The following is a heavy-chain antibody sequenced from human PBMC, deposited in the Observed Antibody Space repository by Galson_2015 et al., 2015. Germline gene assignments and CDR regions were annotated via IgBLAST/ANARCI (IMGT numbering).Heavy chain of an antibody. CDR3: ARHQTGDYYYMDV. J-gene: IGHJ6*03. CDR1: GYSFTSYW. D-gene: IGHD1-14*01. V-gene: IGHV5-51*01. CDR2: IYPADSDT. Sequence: QSGAEVKQPGESLKISCKGSGYSFTSYWIGWVRQMPGKGLEWMGFIYPADSDTRYSPSFQGQVTISADKSISTAYLQWSSLKASDTAIYYCARHQTGDYYYMDVWGRGATVTVSS.